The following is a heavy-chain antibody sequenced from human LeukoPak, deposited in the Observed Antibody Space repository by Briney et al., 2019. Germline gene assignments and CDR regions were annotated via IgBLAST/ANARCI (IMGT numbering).Heavy chain of an antibody. CDR1: GFTFSSYS. CDR2: ISSSSSTI. J-gene: IGHJ4*02. D-gene: IGHD1-26*01. Sequence: AGSLRLSCAASGFTFSSYSMNWVRQAPGKGLEWVSYISSSSSTIYYADSVKGRFTISRDNGQKSLLLQMNSLRDEDTAVYYCATSGTYRFDYWGQGTLVTASA. V-gene: IGHV3-48*02. CDR3: ATSGTYRFDY.